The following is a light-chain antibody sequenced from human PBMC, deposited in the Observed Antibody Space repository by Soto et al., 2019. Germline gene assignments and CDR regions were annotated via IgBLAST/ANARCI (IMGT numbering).Light chain of an antibody. V-gene: IGKV3D-20*02. CDR1: QSVSNNY. CDR3: QQRSNWPPIT. J-gene: IGKJ5*01. CDR2: GAS. Sequence: IVLTQSPCTLSLSPGARATLSCRASQSVSNNYLAWYQQKPGQAQRLLIYGASKRATGIPDRFSGSGSGTDYTLTISRLEAEDFAVYDCQQRSNWPPITFGQGTRLEIK.